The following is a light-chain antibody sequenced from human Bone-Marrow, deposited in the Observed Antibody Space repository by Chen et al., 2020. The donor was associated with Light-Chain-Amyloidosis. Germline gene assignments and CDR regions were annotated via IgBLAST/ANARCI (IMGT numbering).Light chain of an antibody. CDR3: QQSYNPPMNT. Sequence: DIRMTQSPSSLSASVGDRVTLTCRASQSISSFLNWYQQNPGKAPKLLIYEASRLQSGVPSRFSGSGSGTDFTLTISNLQPEDFATYYWQQSYNPPMNTFGQGTKLEIK. J-gene: IGKJ2*01. CDR2: EAS. V-gene: IGKV1-39*01. CDR1: QSISSF.